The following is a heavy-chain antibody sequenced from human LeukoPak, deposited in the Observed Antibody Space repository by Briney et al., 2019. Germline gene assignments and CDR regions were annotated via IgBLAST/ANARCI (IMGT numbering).Heavy chain of an antibody. CDR2: IENDGSRT. CDR3: ARGGHKLDIEATRYYYGVDD. V-gene: IGHV3-74*03. D-gene: IGHD5-12*01. CDR1: LFFLSDYW. Sequence: GGSLRLSCAASLFFLSDYWMLWVRQGPGAGRVHVSRIENDGSRTTYADSPNGRVTVSRDDAKNTMYLQMNSLRAEDTAVYYCARGGHKLDIEATRYYYGVDDWGQGITVIVS. J-gene: IGHJ6*02.